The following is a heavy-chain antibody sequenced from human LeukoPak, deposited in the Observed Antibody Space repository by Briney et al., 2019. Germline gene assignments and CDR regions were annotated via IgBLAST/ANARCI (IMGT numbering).Heavy chain of an antibody. CDR1: GFTLSNYW. CDR3: ARVQGCSGGTCYFHY. CDR2: INIEGSRT. J-gene: IGHJ4*02. Sequence: GGSLRLSCGGSGFTLSNYWVHWVRQAPGKGLVWVSRINIEGSRTDYADSVRGRFTISRDNAKNTVDLEMNSLTAEDTAVYYCARVQGCSGGTCYFHYWGQGTLVTVSS. D-gene: IGHD2-15*01. V-gene: IGHV3-74*01.